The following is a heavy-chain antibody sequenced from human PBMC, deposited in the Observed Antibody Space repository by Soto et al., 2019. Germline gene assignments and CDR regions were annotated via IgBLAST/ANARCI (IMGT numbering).Heavy chain of an antibody. J-gene: IGHJ4*02. Sequence: GGSLRLSCAASGFTFSSYSMNWVRQAPGKGLEWVSSISSSSYIYYADSVKGRFTISRDNAKNSLYLQMNSLRAEDTAVYYCARDNRYCSXTSCHSDYGDYVEYFDYWGQGTLVTVSS. D-gene: IGHD2-2*02. CDR3: ARDNRYCSXTSCHSDYGDYVEYFDY. CDR2: ISSSSYI. V-gene: IGHV3-21*01. CDR1: GFTFSSYS.